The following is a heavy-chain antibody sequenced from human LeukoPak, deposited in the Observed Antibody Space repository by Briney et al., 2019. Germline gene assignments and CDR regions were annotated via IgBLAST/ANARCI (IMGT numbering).Heavy chain of an antibody. CDR1: GFTFSSYA. Sequence: GGSLRLSCAASGFTFSSYAMNWVRQAPGKRLEWVSIMSGAGGRIEYADSVNGRFTISRDNSRNTVYLHMNSLRAEDTAVYYCAKKGQAGTGRNYMDVWGKGTTVTVAS. D-gene: IGHD1-1*01. J-gene: IGHJ6*03. CDR3: AKKGQAGTGRNYMDV. CDR2: MSGAGGRI. V-gene: IGHV3-23*01.